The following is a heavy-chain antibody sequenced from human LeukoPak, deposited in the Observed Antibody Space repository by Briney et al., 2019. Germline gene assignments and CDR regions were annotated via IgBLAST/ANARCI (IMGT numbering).Heavy chain of an antibody. D-gene: IGHD3-10*01. CDR2: ISAYNGNT. CDR3: ATWFGLGYNWFDP. V-gene: IGHV1-18*01. Sequence: ASVKDSCKASGYTFTSYGISWVRQAPGQGLEWMGWISAYNGNTNYAQKLQGRVTITADESTSTAYMELSSLRSEDTAVYYCATWFGLGYNWFDPWGQGTLVTVSS. CDR1: GYTFTSYG. J-gene: IGHJ5*02.